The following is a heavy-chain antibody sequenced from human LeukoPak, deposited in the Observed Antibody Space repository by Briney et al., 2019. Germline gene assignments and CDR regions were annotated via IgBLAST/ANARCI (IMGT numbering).Heavy chain of an antibody. CDR1: GGSISSYY. D-gene: IGHD5-12*01. V-gene: IGHV4-59*08. Sequence: PSETLSLTCTVSGGSISSYYRSWIRQPPGKGLEWIGYIYYSGSTNYNPSLKSRVTISVDTSKNQFSLKLSSVTAADTAVYYCARGWGYRVGYYFDYWGQGTLVTVSS. CDR3: ARGWGYRVGYYFDY. J-gene: IGHJ4*02. CDR2: IYYSGST.